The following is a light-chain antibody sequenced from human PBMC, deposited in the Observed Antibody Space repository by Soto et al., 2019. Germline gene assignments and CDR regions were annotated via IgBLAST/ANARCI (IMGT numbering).Light chain of an antibody. J-gene: IGKJ4*01. CDR1: QSVSSN. CDR2: GAS. Sequence: EILMTQSPVTLSVSPGERATLSCRASQSVSSNLAWYQQKPGQAPRLLIFGASTRPTGIPDRFSGSGSGTEFTLTISSLQSEDFAVYYCQQYDKWPLTFGGGTKVDIK. CDR3: QQYDKWPLT. V-gene: IGKV3D-15*01.